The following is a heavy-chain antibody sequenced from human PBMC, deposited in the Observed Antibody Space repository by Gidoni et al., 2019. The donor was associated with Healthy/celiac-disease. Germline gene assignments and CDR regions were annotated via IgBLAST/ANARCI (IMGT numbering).Heavy chain of an antibody. V-gene: IGHV3-23*01. CDR1: GFPFSRYA. CDR3: AKDSSITMIVVVISSFDY. J-gene: IGHJ4*02. Sequence: EVQLLESGGGLVQPGGSLRLSCAASGFPFSRYAIRWVRQAPGKGLEWVSAISGSGGSTYYADSVKGRFTISRDNSKNTLYLQMNSLRAEDTAVYYCAKDSSITMIVVVISSFDYWGQGTLITVSS. CDR2: ISGSGGST. D-gene: IGHD3-22*01.